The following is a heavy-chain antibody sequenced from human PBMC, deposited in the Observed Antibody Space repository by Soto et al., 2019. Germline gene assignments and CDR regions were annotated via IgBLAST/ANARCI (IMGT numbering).Heavy chain of an antibody. CDR3: TVWDQGNDFGAA. CDR1: GFTFSDHY. Sequence: EVQLVESGGGLVQPGGSLRLSCAASGFTFSDHYMDCVRQAPGKGLEWVGRSKNKADSYTTEYAASVIGRFTISRDGSKNSLFLQMNSLKTEDTAVYYCTVWDQGNDFGAAWGQGILVTVSS. D-gene: IGHD3-16*01. CDR2: SKNKADSYTT. V-gene: IGHV3-72*01. J-gene: IGHJ4*02.